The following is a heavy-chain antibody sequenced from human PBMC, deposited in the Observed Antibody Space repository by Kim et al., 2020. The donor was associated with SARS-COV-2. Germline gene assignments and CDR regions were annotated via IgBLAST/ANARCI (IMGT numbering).Heavy chain of an antibody. D-gene: IGHD3-10*01. CDR3: ARGPGYYGSGRKRGY. J-gene: IGHJ4*02. Sequence: DSVKGRFTISRDNAKNSLYLQMNSLRAEDTAVYYCARGPGYYGSGRKRGYWGQGTLVTVSS. V-gene: IGHV3-21*01.